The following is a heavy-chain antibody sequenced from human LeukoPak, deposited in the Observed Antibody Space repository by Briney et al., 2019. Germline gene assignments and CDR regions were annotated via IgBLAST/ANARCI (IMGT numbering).Heavy chain of an antibody. V-gene: IGHV3-30*02. D-gene: IGHD3/OR15-3a*01. CDR2: IRNDESDK. Sequence: GGSLRLSCAASGFTFSGHAMSWVRQAPVKGLEWVAFIRNDESDKYYADSVKGRFTISRDNSKDTLYLQMSSLRVEDTAVYYCTKGLSVMVFGVAPPHQWGQGTRVTVSS. CDR3: TKGLSVMVFGVAPPHQ. J-gene: IGHJ1*01. CDR1: GFTFSGHA.